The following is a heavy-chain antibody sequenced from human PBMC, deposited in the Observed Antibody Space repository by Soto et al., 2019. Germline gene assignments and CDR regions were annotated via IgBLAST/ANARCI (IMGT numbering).Heavy chain of an antibody. D-gene: IGHD6-6*01. V-gene: IGHV3-13*01. CDR2: INIGGDT. CDR1: GFTVSSYE. J-gene: IGHJ5*02. Sequence: GSLRLSCAASGFTVSSYEMHWVRQGTGKGLEWVSRINIGGDTFYSGSVKGRFTVSRENARNSAYLQMNSLRVGDTAVYYCVRGEMRSSSGHTWFDPWGQGVLVTVSS. CDR3: VRGEMRSSSGHTWFDP.